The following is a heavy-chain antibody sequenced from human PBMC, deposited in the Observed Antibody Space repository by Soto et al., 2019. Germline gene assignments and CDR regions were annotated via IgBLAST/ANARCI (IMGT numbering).Heavy chain of an antibody. CDR2: IWYDGSNK. Sequence: GGSLRLSCAASGFTFSSYGMHWVRQAPGKGLEWVAVIWYDGSNKYYADSVKGRFTISRDNSKNTLYLQMNSLRAEDTAVYYCAREDATLVYYYYGMDVWGQWTTVTVSS. J-gene: IGHJ6*02. CDR1: GFTFSSYG. V-gene: IGHV3-33*01. CDR3: AREDATLVYYYYGMDV. D-gene: IGHD1-26*01.